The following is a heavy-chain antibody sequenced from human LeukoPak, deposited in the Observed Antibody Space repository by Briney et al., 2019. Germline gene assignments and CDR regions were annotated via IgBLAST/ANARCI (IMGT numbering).Heavy chain of an antibody. CDR1: GFSLSTSGVG. J-gene: IGHJ4*02. CDR3: AHGAPVDTAMVQGFDY. Sequence: SGPTLVNPTQTLTLTCTFSGFSLSTSGVGVGWIRQPPGKALEWLALIYWDDDKCYSPSLKSRLTITKDTSKNQVVLTMTNMDPVDTATYYCAHGAPVDTAMVQGFDYWGQGTLVTVSS. V-gene: IGHV2-5*02. CDR2: IYWDDDK. D-gene: IGHD5-18*01.